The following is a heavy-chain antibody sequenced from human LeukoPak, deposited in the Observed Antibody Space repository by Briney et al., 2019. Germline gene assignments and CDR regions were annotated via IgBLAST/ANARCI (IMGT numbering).Heavy chain of an antibody. CDR1: GGSISSYY. CDR3: ARDMGIGWYFDL. V-gene: IGHV4-59*01. Sequence: PSETLSLTCTVSGGSISSYYWSWIRQPPGKGLEWIGYIYYSGSTNYNPSLKSRVTISVDTSKNQFSLKLSSVTAADTAVYYCARDMGIGWYFDLWGRGTLVTVSS. CDR2: IYYSGST. D-gene: IGHD7-27*01. J-gene: IGHJ2*01.